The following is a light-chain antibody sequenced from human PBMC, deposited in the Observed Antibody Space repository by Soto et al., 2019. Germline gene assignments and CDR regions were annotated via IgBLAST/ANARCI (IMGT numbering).Light chain of an antibody. CDR1: SSNIGSNT. Sequence: QPVLTQPPSASGTPGQRVTISCSGSSSNIGSNTVNWYQQLPGTAPKLLIYSNNQRPSGVPGRFSGSKSGTSASLAISGLPSEDGADYYCARWDDSLKGVFGGGTKLTVL. CDR3: ARWDDSLKGV. V-gene: IGLV1-44*01. CDR2: SNN. J-gene: IGLJ2*01.